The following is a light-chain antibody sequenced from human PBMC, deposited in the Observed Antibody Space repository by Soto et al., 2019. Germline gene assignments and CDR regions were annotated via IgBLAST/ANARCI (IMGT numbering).Light chain of an antibody. Sequence: DIQMTQSPSTLSGSVGDRVTITCRASQTISSWLAWYQQKPGKAPKXLIYKASTLKSGVPSRFSGSGSGTECTITISSLQPDDVATYYCQHYNSYSEAFGQGTKVDIK. V-gene: IGKV1-5*03. J-gene: IGKJ1*01. CDR3: QHYNSYSEA. CDR1: QTISSW. CDR2: KAS.